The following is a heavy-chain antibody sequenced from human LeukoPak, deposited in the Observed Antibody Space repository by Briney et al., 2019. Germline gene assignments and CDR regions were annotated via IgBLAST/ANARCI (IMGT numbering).Heavy chain of an antibody. V-gene: IGHV3-30*02. CDR3: VRESPVAAVGRSWFDP. Sequence: GGSLRLSCAASGFTFSNYDMHWVRQAPGKGLEWVAFIRYDGSNKYYADSVKGRFTISRDNSKNTLYLQMNSLRAEDTAVYYCVRESPVAAVGRSWFDPWGQGTLVTVSS. CDR2: IRYDGSNK. CDR1: GFTFSNYD. D-gene: IGHD6-13*01. J-gene: IGHJ5*02.